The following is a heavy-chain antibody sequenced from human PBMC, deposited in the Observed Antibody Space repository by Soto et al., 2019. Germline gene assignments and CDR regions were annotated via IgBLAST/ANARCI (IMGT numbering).Heavy chain of an antibody. J-gene: IGHJ6*02. Sequence: LSDTLSLTCAIHGGSFRGYHWSWIRQPPGKGLEWIGEINHSGSTNYNPSLKSRGTISVDTSKNQFYLKLRSVTAADKAVYYCASDRKTGWFGELHLHSRSYYYYYGMDVWGQGTTVTV. CDR2: INHSGST. D-gene: IGHD3-10*01. V-gene: IGHV4-34*01. CDR3: ASDRKTGWFGELHLHSRSYYYYYGMDV. CDR1: GGSFRGYH.